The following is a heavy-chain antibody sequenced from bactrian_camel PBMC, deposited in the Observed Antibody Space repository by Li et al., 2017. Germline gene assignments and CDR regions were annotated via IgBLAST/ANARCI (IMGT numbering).Heavy chain of an antibody. J-gene: IGHJ4*01. D-gene: IGHD1*01. Sequence: DVQLVESGGGLVQPGESLRLSCVASGITFSRHDMSRVRQAPGKEVEWVAGITSLPSLFRAASYADSVKGRFTISKDKRKDTVYLQMNSLKPEDTAMYFCKASETDYARCDTDYWGQGTQVTVS. V-gene: IGHV3S40*01. CDR2: ITSLPSLFRAA. CDR1: GITFSRHD. CDR3: KASETDYARCDTDY.